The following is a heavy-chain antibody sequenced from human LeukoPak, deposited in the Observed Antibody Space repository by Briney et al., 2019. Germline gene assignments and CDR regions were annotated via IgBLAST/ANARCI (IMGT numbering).Heavy chain of an antibody. Sequence: SGTLSLTCAVSGGSISSSNWWSWVRQPPRKGLEWIGEIYHSGSTNYNPSLKSRVTISVDKSKNQFSLKLSSVTAADTAVYYCARMYSSAYYGMDVWGKGTTVTVSS. D-gene: IGHD6-19*01. CDR1: GGSISSSNW. J-gene: IGHJ6*04. V-gene: IGHV4-4*02. CDR3: ARMYSSAYYGMDV. CDR2: IYHSGST.